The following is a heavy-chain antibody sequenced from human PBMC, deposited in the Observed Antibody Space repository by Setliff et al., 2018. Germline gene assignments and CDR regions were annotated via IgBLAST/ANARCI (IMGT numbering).Heavy chain of an antibody. CDR2: VYYNGNT. V-gene: IGHV4-59*11. CDR3: ARDNRARHYMDV. J-gene: IGHJ6*03. CDR1: GGSLTQRY. Sequence: SSETLSLTCTLSGGSLTQRYWSWVRQPPGKGLEWIGYVYYNGNTNYSPSLKSRVTISADTSKNQVSLKLTSATAADTAVYYCARDNRARHYMDVWGKGTTVTVSS. D-gene: IGHD3-10*01.